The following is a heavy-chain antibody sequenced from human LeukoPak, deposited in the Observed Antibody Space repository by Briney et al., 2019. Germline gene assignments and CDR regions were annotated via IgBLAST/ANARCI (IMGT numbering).Heavy chain of an antibody. D-gene: IGHD5-18*01. Sequence: SETLSLTCAVYGGSFSGYYWSWIRQPPGKGLEWIGEINHSGSTNYNPSLKSRVTISVDTSKNQFSLKLSSVTAADTAVYHCARQGGSAMVDFDYWGQGTLVTVSS. CDR3: ARQGGSAMVDFDY. V-gene: IGHV4-34*01. J-gene: IGHJ4*02. CDR2: INHSGST. CDR1: GGSFSGYY.